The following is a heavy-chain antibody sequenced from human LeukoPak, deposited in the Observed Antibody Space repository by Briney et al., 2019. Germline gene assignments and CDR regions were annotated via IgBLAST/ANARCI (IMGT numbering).Heavy chain of an antibody. CDR1: GYNFNNYW. CDR2: IYPGDSNT. Sequence: GESLKISCKGSGYNFNNYWIGWVRQMPGKGLEWMGIIYPGDSNTGYSPSFQGQVTISADKSISTAYLQWSSLKASDTAIYYCARSPIDVKGSYYYHYMDVWGKGTTVTVSS. D-gene: IGHD3-16*01. J-gene: IGHJ6*03. CDR3: ARSPIDVKGSYYYHYMDV. V-gene: IGHV5-51*01.